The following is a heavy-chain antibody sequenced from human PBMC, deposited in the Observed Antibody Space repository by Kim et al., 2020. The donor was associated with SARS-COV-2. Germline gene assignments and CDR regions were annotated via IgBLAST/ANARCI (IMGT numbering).Heavy chain of an antibody. CDR3: ARVSRPWLPDRHNWFDP. J-gene: IGHJ5*02. Sequence: SETLSLTCTVSGGSISSSSYYWGWIRQPPGKGLEWIGSIYYSGSTYYNPSLKSRVTISVDTSKNQFSLKLSSVTAADTAVYYCARVSRPWLPDRHNWFDPWGQGTLVTVSS. V-gene: IGHV4-39*07. CDR2: IYYSGST. D-gene: IGHD5-12*01. CDR1: GGSISSSSYY.